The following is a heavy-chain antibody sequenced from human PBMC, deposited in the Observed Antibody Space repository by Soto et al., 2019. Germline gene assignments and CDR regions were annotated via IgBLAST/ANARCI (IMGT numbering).Heavy chain of an antibody. V-gene: IGHV1-69*01. Sequence: QVQLVQSGAEVKKPGSSVKVSCKASGGTFSSYAISWVRQAPGQGLEWMGGIIPIFGTANYAQKFQGRVTITADESTSTAYMELSSLGSEDTAVYYCASSPISPAAHPLDYYYGMDVWGQGTTVTVSS. J-gene: IGHJ6*02. CDR2: IIPIFGTA. D-gene: IGHD2-2*01. CDR1: GGTFSSYA. CDR3: ASSPISPAAHPLDYYYGMDV.